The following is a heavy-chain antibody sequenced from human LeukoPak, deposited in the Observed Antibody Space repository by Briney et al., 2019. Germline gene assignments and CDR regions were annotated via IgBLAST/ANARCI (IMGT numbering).Heavy chain of an antibody. V-gene: IGHV1-46*01. CDR3: ARERSSITVAGFFDY. J-gene: IGHJ4*02. Sequence: GASVKVSCKASGYTFTSYYMHWVRQAPGQGLEWMGLINPSGGSTSYAQKFQGRVTMTRGTSTSTVYMELSSLRSEDTAVYYCARERSSITVAGFFDYWGQGTLVTVSS. CDR1: GYTFTSYY. CDR2: INPSGGST. D-gene: IGHD6-19*01.